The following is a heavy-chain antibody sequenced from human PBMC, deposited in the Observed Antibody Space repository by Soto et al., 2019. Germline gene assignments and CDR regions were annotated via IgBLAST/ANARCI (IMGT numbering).Heavy chain of an antibody. D-gene: IGHD6-13*01. J-gene: IGHJ4*02. Sequence: ASVKVSCKASGGTFSSYAISWVRQAPGQGLEWMGGISPIFGTTAYAQKLQGRVTMTTDTSTSTAYMELSRLRSDDTAVYYCAREGVDSSSWYGPDYWGQGTLVTSPQ. CDR2: ISPIFGTT. CDR3: AREGVDSSSWYGPDY. V-gene: IGHV1-69*05. CDR1: GGTFSSYA.